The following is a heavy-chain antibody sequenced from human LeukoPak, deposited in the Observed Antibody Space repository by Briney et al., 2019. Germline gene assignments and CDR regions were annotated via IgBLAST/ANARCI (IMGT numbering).Heavy chain of an antibody. Sequence: GGSLRLSCAASEFSFSRYWMSWVRQAPGKGLEWVANIKEDGSDKYYVDSVKGRFTISRDNAKNSQYLQMNSLRAEDTAVYYCARDTGYNTFDYWGQGTLVTVSS. D-gene: IGHD5-24*01. CDR2: IKEDGSDK. CDR3: ARDTGYNTFDY. J-gene: IGHJ4*02. V-gene: IGHV3-7*05. CDR1: EFSFSRYW.